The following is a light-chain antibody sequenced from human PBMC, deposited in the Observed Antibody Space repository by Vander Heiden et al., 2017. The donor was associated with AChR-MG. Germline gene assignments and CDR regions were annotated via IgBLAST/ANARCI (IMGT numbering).Light chain of an antibody. CDR3: HQRSNWDT. J-gene: IGKJ2*01. Sequence: EIVLIQSPATLSLSPGERANLSCRASQSISNHLAWYQQKPGQAPRLLIYHASNRATGIPARFSGSGSGSDFTLTISSLEPEDFAVYYCHQRSNWDTFGQGTKLESK. CDR2: HAS. V-gene: IGKV3-11*01. CDR1: QSISNH.